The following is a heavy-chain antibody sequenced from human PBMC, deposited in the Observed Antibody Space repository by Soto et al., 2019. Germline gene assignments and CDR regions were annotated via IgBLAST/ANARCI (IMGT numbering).Heavy chain of an antibody. Sequence: ASVKVSCKASGYTFTSYGISWVRQAPGQGLEWMGWISAYNGNTNYAQKFQGRVTMTRDTSTSTAYMELSSLRSEDTAVYYCATAAYSTSWYDFWGQGTLVTVSS. V-gene: IGHV1-18*01. CDR1: GYTFTSYG. CDR3: ATAAYSTSWYDF. D-gene: IGHD6-13*01. J-gene: IGHJ5*01. CDR2: ISAYNGNT.